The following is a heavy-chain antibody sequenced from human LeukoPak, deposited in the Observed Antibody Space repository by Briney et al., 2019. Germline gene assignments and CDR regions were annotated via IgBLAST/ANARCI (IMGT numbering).Heavy chain of an antibody. V-gene: IGHV4-59*11. CDR1: GGSFSSHY. Sequence: SETLSLTCTVSGGSFSSHYWSWIRQPPGKGLEWIGCISYIGSTNYNPSLKSRVTISVDTSKNQFSLKLSSATAADTAVYYCARDPTTVTKGLDIWGQGTMVTVSS. CDR2: ISYIGST. D-gene: IGHD4-17*01. J-gene: IGHJ3*02. CDR3: ARDPTTVTKGLDI.